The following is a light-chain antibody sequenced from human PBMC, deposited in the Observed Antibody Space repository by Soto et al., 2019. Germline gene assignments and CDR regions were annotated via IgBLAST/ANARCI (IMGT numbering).Light chain of an antibody. CDR3: QQYNTYST. V-gene: IGKV1-5*03. CDR2: KAS. Sequence: DIQMTQSPSTPSGSVGDRVTITCRASQTISSWLAWYQQKPGKAPKLLIYKASTLKSGVPARFSGSGSGTEFTLTISSLQPDDFATYYCQQYNTYSTFGQGTRLEIK. J-gene: IGKJ5*01. CDR1: QTISSW.